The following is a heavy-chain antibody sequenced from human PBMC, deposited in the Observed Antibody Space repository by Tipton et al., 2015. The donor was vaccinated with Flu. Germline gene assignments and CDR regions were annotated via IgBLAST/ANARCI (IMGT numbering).Heavy chain of an antibody. J-gene: IGHJ5*02. V-gene: IGHV1-18*01. Sequence: QVQLVQSGAEVKEPGASVKVSCKASGYTFTSYGISWVRQAPGKGLEWMGWISAYNDNTNYAQKLQGRVTMTTDTSTSTASMALRSLRFVDTAVYYCARGGSKWRCNDGLRERTCNRFGPWGQGTLVSVSS. D-gene: IGHD1-1*01. CDR3: ARGGSKWRCNDGLRERTCNRFGP. CDR1: GYTFTSYG. CDR2: ISAYNDNT.